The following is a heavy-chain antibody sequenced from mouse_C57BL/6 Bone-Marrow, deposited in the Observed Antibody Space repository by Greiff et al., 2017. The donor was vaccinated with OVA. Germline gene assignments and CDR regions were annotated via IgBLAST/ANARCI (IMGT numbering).Heavy chain of an antibody. J-gene: IGHJ2*01. Sequence: VHVKQSGPELVKPGASVKMSCKASGYTFTDYNMHWVKQSHGKSLAWIGYINPNNGGTSYNQKFKGKATLTVHNSSSPAYIELRSLTSEDAAFYYCARWNYYFDYWRQGTTLTVSP. V-gene: IGHV1-22*01. CDR1: GYTFTDYN. CDR3: ARWNYYFDY. CDR2: INPNNGGT.